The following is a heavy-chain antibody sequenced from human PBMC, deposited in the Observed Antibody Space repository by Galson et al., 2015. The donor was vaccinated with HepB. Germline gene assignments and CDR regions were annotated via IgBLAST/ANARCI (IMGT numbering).Heavy chain of an antibody. CDR3: AHKNTRYCTGGVCAPGIWFDP. Sequence: PALVKPTQTLTLTCTFSGFSLSTSGVGVGWIRQPPGRALEWLALIYWDDDKRYSPSLKSRLTITKDTSKNQVVLTMTNMDPVDTATYYCAHKNTRYCTGGVCAPGIWFDPWGQGTLVTVSS. CDR1: GFSLSTSGVG. V-gene: IGHV2-5*02. D-gene: IGHD2-8*02. J-gene: IGHJ5*02. CDR2: IYWDDDK.